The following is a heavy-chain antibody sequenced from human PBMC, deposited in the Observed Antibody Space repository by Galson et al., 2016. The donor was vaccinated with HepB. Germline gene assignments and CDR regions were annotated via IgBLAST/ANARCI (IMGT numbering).Heavy chain of an antibody. Sequence: SLRLSCAASGFTVSNNYMTWVRQAPGKGLEWVSTIYSGGSTFYTDSVQGRFTIYRHNSKNTLYLQMNSLRVDDTAVYYCARGGLMDYYYHGMDVWGQGTTVIVSS. CDR3: ARGGLMDYYYHGMDV. J-gene: IGHJ6*02. V-gene: IGHV3-53*01. CDR2: IYSGGST. CDR1: GFTVSNNY. D-gene: IGHD2-8*01.